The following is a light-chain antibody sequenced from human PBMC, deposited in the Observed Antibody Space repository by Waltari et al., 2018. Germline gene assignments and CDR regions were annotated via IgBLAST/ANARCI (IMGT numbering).Light chain of an antibody. CDR2: RSN. CDR3: TAWDRRLSVWV. Sequence: QAGLTQPPSVSKGLGETATLTCTGSSANIGNLGAAWLQQHQGHPPKLLSDRSNGRPSGVSEGFSASRSGDTASLTITGLQAEDEADYYCTAWDRRLSVWVFGGGTKLTVL. V-gene: IGLV10-54*04. J-gene: IGLJ3*02. CDR1: SANIGNLG.